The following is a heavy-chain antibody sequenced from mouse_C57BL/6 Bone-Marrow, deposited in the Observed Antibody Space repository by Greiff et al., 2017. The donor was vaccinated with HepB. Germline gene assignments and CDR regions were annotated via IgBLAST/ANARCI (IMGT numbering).Heavy chain of an antibody. CDR1: GYTFTDYN. V-gene: IGHV1-18*01. CDR3: ARRVYYYGRSWYFDV. CDR2: INPNNGGT. J-gene: IGHJ1*03. Sequence: EVQLQQSGPELVKPGASVKIPCKASGYTFTDYNMDWVKQSHGKSLEWIGDINPNNGGTIYNQKFKGKATLTVDKSSSTAYMELRSLTSEDTAVYYCARRVYYYGRSWYFDVWGTGTTVTVSS. D-gene: IGHD1-1*01.